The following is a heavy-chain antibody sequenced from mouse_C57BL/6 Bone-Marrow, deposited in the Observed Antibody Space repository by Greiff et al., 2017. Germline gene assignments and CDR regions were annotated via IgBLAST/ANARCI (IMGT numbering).Heavy chain of an antibody. V-gene: IGHV3-6*01. CDR1: GYSITSGYY. J-gene: IGHJ4*01. CDR3: ARAGYDYDYAMDY. CDR2: ISYDGSN. Sequence: EVKVEESGPGLVKPSQSLSLTCSVTGYSITSGYYWNWIRQFPGNKLEWMGYISYDGSNNYNPSLKNRISITRDTSKNQFFLKLNSVTTEDTATYYCARAGYDYDYAMDYWGQGTSVTVSS. D-gene: IGHD2-4*01.